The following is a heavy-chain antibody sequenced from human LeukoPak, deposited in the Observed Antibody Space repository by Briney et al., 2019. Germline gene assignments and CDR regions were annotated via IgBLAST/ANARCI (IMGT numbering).Heavy chain of an antibody. Sequence: SETLSLTCSVSDVSIGSSYWSWIRQPPGKGLEWIGSIYHSGSTYYNPSLKSRVTISVDTSKNQFSLKLSSVTAADTAVYYCARDPIVGATRGGWFDPWGQGTLVTVSS. D-gene: IGHD1-26*01. J-gene: IGHJ5*02. V-gene: IGHV4-38-2*02. CDR2: IYHSGST. CDR1: DVSIGSSY. CDR3: ARDPIVGATRGGWFDP.